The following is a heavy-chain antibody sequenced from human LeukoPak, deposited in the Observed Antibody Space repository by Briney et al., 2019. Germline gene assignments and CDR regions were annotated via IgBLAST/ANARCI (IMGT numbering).Heavy chain of an antibody. J-gene: IGHJ6*04. V-gene: IGHV4-34*01. D-gene: IGHD4-11*01. CDR2: INHSGST. CDR3: ARLGGAGATVTTSYYYGMDV. CDR1: GGSFSGYY. Sequence: SETLSLTCAVYGGSFSGYYWSWIRQPPGKGLEWIGEINHSGSTNYNPSLKSRVTISVDTSKDQFSLKLSSVTAADTAVYYCARLGGAGATVTTSYYYGMDVWGKGTTVTVSS.